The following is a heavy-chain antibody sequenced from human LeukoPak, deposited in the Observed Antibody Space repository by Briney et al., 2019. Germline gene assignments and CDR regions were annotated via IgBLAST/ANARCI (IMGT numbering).Heavy chain of an antibody. CDR3: ARGFPPGSGSRGSHAFDV. CDR1: EMSFSAYY. CDR2: INYGGST. D-gene: IGHD6-19*01. V-gene: IGHV4-34*01. J-gene: IGHJ3*01. Sequence: SETLSLTCAVSEMSFSAYYWNWIRQSPRKGVEWIGEINYGGSTRYTPSLEGRGTILIDTSKNQFSLKLTSVTAADTAVYYCARGFPPGSGSRGSHAFDVWGQGTMDTVSS.